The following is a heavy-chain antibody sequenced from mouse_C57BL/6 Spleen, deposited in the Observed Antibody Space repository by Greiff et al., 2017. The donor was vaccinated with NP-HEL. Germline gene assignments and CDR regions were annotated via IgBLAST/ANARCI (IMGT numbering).Heavy chain of an antibody. V-gene: IGHV1-4*01. Sequence: VQLQQSGAELARPGASVKMSCKASGYTFTSYTMHWVKQRPGQGLEWIGYINPSSGYTKYNQKFKDKATLTADKSSSTAYMQLSSLTSEDSAVYYCARLYYGSSCWYFDVWGTGTTVTVSS. CDR3: ARLYYGSSCWYFDV. J-gene: IGHJ1*03. D-gene: IGHD1-1*01. CDR2: INPSSGYT. CDR1: GYTFTSYT.